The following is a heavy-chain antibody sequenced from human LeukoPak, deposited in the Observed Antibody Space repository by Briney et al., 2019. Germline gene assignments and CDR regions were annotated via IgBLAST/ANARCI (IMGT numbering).Heavy chain of an antibody. CDR1: GFTFSDYY. J-gene: IGHJ6*03. D-gene: IGHD1-26*01. CDR3: ARLRREGKKPCYYYYYMDV. Sequence: PGGSLRLSCAASGFTFSDYYMSWIRQAPGKGLEWVSYISSSGSTIYYADSVKGRFTISRDNAKNSLYLQMNSLRAEDTAVYYCARLRREGKKPCYYYYYMDVWGKGTTVTVSS. V-gene: IGHV3-11*04. CDR2: ISSSGSTI.